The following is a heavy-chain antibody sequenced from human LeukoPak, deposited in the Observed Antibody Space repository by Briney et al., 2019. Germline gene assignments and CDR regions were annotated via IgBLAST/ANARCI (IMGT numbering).Heavy chain of an antibody. CDR3: ARMLSPLWWGHAFDI. CDR1: GFTFSSYG. Sequence: GGSLRLSCAASGFTFSSYGMSWVRQAPGKGLEWVANIKQDGSEKYYVDSVKGRFTISRDNAKNSLYLQMNSLRAEDTAVYYCARMLSPLWWGHAFDIWLQGTMVTVSS. D-gene: IGHD2-21*01. V-gene: IGHV3-7*01. CDR2: IKQDGSEK. J-gene: IGHJ3*02.